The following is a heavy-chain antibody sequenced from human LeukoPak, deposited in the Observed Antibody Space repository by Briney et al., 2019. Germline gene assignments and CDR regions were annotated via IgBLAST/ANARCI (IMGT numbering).Heavy chain of an antibody. D-gene: IGHD6-13*01. J-gene: IGHJ4*02. Sequence: SETLSLTCSVSGYSISSGYYWGWIRQPPGKGLEWIGSIYQSGSTSYNPSLKSRVTISVDTSKNQFSLKLSSVTAADTAVYSCARYSSSPTYYFDYWGQGTLVTVSS. CDR2: IYQSGST. CDR3: ARYSSSPTYYFDY. V-gene: IGHV4-38-2*02. CDR1: GYSISSGYY.